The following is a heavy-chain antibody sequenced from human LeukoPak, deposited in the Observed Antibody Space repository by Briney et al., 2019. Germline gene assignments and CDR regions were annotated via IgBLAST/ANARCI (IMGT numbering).Heavy chain of an antibody. J-gene: IGHJ6*02. Sequence: GASVKVSCKASGYTFTGYYMHWVRQAPGQGLEWMGWINPNSGGTNYAQKFQGWVTMTRDTSISTAYMELSRLRSDDTAVYYCARSDMVPTAYYYGMDVWGQGTTVTVSS. CDR1: GYTFTGYY. D-gene: IGHD5-12*01. V-gene: IGHV1-2*04. CDR3: ARSDMVPTAYYYGMDV. CDR2: INPNSGGT.